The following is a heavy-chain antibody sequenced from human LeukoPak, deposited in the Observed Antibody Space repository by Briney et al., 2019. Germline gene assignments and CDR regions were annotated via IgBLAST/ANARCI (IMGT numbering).Heavy chain of an antibody. CDR1: GFILSNYW. Sequence: GGSLRLSCTASGFILSNYWMTWVRQAPGKGLEWVAQINQDGSKEYYIDSVKARFSISRDNARYSLSLQMNSLRAEDTAVYYCVRDGGVSGYDLLDYWGQGTLVTVSS. V-gene: IGHV3-7*01. J-gene: IGHJ4*02. CDR3: VRDGGVSGYDLLDY. D-gene: IGHD5-12*01. CDR2: INQDGSKE.